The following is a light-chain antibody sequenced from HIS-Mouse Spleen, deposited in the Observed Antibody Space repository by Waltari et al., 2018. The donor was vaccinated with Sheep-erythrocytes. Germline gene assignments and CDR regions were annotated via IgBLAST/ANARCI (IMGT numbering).Light chain of an antibody. V-gene: IGLV2-11*01. CDR3: CSYAGSYNHV. CDR2: DVS. J-gene: IGLJ1*01. CDR1: SSDVCGYNY. Sequence: QSALTQPRSVSGSPGLSVTISCTGTSSDVCGYNYVSWYQQHPGKAPKLMIYDVSKRPSGVPDRFSGSKSGNTASLTISGLQAEDEADYYCCSYAGSYNHVFATGTKVTVL.